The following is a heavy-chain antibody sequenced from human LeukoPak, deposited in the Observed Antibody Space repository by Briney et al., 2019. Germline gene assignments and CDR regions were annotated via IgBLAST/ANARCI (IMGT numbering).Heavy chain of an antibody. Sequence: GGSLRLSCAASGFTFSSYATHWVRQAPGKGLEWVAVLLYDGSNKYYADSVKGRFTISRDNAKNSLYLQMNSLRAEDTAFYYCARERCSSASCFPDYWGQGTLVTVSS. D-gene: IGHD2-2*01. CDR1: GFTFSSYA. J-gene: IGHJ4*02. CDR2: LLYDGSNK. CDR3: ARERCSSASCFPDY. V-gene: IGHV3-30-3*01.